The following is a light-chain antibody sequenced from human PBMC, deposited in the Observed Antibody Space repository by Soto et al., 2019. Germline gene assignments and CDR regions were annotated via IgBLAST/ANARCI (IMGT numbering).Light chain of an antibody. CDR3: QQYNSYAWT. CDR2: KAS. J-gene: IGKJ1*01. CDR1: QSISSW. Sequence: DIQMTQSPSTLSASVGDRVTITCRASQSISSWLAWYQQKPGKAPKLLIYKASSLESGVPSRFSGSGSGTEFTLTISSLQPDDFATYYCQQYNSYAWTFGKGTKVEIQ. V-gene: IGKV1-5*03.